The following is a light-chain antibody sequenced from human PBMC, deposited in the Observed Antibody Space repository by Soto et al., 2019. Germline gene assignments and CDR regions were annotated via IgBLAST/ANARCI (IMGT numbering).Light chain of an antibody. CDR3: FSYKSSGTYV. CDR2: EVC. J-gene: IGLJ1*01. V-gene: IGLV2-14*01. CDR1: SSDVGNYKY. Sequence: QSALTQPASVSGSPGQSITISCTGTSSDVGNYKYVSWYQQHPGKAPKLMIYEVCNRPSGVSNRFSGSKSGNTASLTISGLQAEDETDYYCFSYKSSGTYVSGSGTKVTVL.